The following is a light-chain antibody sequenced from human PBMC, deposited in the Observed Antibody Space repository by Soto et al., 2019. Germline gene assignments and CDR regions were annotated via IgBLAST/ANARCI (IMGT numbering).Light chain of an antibody. CDR2: GAS. CDR1: QSVSSN. J-gene: IGKJ1*01. CDR3: QHYGDSSWM. Sequence: EIVMTQSPATLSVSPGERATLSCRASQSVSSNLAWYQQKPGQAPRLLIYGASTRATGIPDRFSGSGSGTDFTLTISRLEPDDCAVYYCQHYGDSSWMFGQGTKVEIK. V-gene: IGKV3-15*01.